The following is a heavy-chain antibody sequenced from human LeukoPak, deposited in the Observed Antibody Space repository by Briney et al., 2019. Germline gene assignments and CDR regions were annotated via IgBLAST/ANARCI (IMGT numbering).Heavy chain of an antibody. D-gene: IGHD5-12*01. CDR1: GFTFTTHW. J-gene: IGHJ4*02. CDR2: IKPDGSDT. CDR3: ARGKYGGYFIDY. Sequence: GALRLSCGASGFTFTTHWIHWVLQAPGKGLVWVSRIKPDGSDTNYADSVKGRLTISRDNAKNTVYLQMNSLRAEDTAVYYCARGKYGGYFIDYWGQGTLVTVSS. V-gene: IGHV3-74*01.